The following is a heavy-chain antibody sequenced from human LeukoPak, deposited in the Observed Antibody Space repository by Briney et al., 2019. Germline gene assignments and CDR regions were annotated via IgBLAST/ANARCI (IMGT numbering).Heavy chain of an antibody. CDR1: GFTFSSSA. Sequence: PGGSLRLSCAASGFTFSSSAMSWVRQGPGKGLEWVSSIRGDSRDTYYADSVKGRFIISRDNSKNTLNLRLNSLKAEDTAVYFCAKEYCSNGVCYVGFDSWGQGTLVTVSS. J-gene: IGHJ4*02. CDR2: IRGDSRDT. CDR3: AKEYCSNGVCYVGFDS. D-gene: IGHD2-8*01. V-gene: IGHV3-23*01.